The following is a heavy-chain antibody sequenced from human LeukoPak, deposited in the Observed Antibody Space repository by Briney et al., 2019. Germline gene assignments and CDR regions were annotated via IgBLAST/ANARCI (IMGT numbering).Heavy chain of an antibody. CDR1: GGSVSISSYY. D-gene: IGHD3-3*01. J-gene: IGHJ5*02. Sequence: SETLSLTCTVSGGSVSISSYYWGWIRQAPGKGLEWIGTIYYSGNTYYNPSLKSRVTISVDTSKNQFSLKLSSVTAADTAVYYCARGGADFWSGYYTPSGWFDPWGQGTLVTVSS. CDR2: IYYSGNT. CDR3: ARGGADFWSGYYTPSGWFDP. V-gene: IGHV4-39*07.